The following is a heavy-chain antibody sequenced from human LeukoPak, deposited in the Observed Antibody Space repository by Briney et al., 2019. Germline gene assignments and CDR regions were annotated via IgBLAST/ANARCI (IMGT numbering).Heavy chain of an antibody. CDR2: ISWNSGSI. J-gene: IGHJ4*02. V-gene: IGHV3-20*04. D-gene: IGHD2-8*02. CDR3: ATYRQVLLPFES. Sequence: GGSLRLSCAASGFTFSAYNMNWVRRTPGKGLEWVSGISWNSGSIGYADSVKGRFTISRDNAKNSLSLQMNSLRAEDTAIYYCATYRQVLLPFESWGQGTLVTVSS. CDR1: GFTFSAYN.